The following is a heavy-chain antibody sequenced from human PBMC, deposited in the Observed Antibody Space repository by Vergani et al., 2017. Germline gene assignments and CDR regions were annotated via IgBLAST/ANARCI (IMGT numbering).Heavy chain of an antibody. J-gene: IGHJ4*02. CDR1: GFSFSSYS. CDR2: ISGSSSYV. CDR3: ARGLWDCTHIRCSPPSY. V-gene: IGHV3-21*01. D-gene: IGHD2-8*01. Sequence: EVQLLESGGGLVVPGGSLRLSCAASGFSFSSYSMNWVRQAPGRGLEWVASISGSSSYVFYRDSVEGRFTITRDNAKKSVYLQMNSLRAEDTAMYFCARGLWDCTHIRCSPPSYWGQGTQVTVSS.